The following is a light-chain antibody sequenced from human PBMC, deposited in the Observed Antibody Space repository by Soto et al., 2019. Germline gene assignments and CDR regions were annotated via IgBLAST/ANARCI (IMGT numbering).Light chain of an antibody. CDR1: QSISSY. CDR2: AAS. J-gene: IGKJ5*01. CDR3: QQSYSTPIT. V-gene: IGKV1-39*01. Sequence: IPMTQSPSSLSASVGDIVTITCRASQSISSYLNWYQQKPGKAPKILIYAASSLQSGVPSRFSGSGSGTDFTLTISSLQPEDFATYYCQQSYSTPITLGQGTRLEIK.